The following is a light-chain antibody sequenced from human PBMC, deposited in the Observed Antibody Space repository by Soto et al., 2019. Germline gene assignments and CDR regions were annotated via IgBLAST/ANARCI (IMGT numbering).Light chain of an antibody. CDR2: SAS. V-gene: IGKV1-5*03. Sequence: DIQMTQSPPTLSASVGDSVTMTCRASQSVSGWLAWYRQKPGKAPELLIYSASTLETGVPSRFSGSGSGTAFTLTVSSLQPDDFATYYCQQYESYPLTFGEGTKIDIK. CDR3: QQYESYPLT. J-gene: IGKJ4*01. CDR1: QSVSGW.